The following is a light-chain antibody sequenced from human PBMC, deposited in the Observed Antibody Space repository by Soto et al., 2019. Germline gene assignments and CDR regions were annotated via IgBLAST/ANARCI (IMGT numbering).Light chain of an antibody. Sequence: QSALTQPPSASGSPGQSVTIPCTGSSSDLDTYDYVSWYQQHPGKAPKLIIFDVTERPSGVPDRFSGFKSGNTASLTVSGLQSEDEAYYYCSSYACSGEVFGGGTKLTVL. CDR2: DVT. V-gene: IGLV2-8*01. CDR1: SSDLDTYDY. CDR3: SSYACSGEV. J-gene: IGLJ3*02.